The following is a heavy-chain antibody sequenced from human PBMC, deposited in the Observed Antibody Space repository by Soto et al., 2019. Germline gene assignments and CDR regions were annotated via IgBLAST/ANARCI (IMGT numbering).Heavy chain of an antibody. V-gene: IGHV3-23*01. CDR2: ISGSGGST. CDR3: ANQRSSSWSGGWFDP. J-gene: IGHJ5*02. Sequence: VGSLRLSCAASGFTFSSYAMSWVRQAPGKGLEWVSAISGSGGSTYYADSVKGRFTISRDNSKNTLYLQMNSLRAEDTAVYYCANQRSSSWSGGWFDPWGQGTLVTVSS. CDR1: GFTFSSYA. D-gene: IGHD6-13*01.